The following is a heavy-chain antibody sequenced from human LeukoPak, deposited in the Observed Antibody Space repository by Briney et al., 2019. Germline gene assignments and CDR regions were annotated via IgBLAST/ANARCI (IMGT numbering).Heavy chain of an antibody. D-gene: IGHD3-9*01. Sequence: PGGSLRLSCAASGFTFSSYDMHWVRQATGKGLEWVSAIGTAGDTYYPGSVKGRFTISRENAKNSLYLQMNSLRAGDTAVYYCARGLGKGVFGFDYWGQGTLVTVSS. CDR2: IGTAGDT. CDR1: GFTFSSYD. V-gene: IGHV3-13*01. J-gene: IGHJ4*02. CDR3: ARGLGKGVFGFDY.